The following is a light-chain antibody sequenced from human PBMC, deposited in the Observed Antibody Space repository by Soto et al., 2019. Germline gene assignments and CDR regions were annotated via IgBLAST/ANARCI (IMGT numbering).Light chain of an antibody. Sequence: EIVLTQSPGTLSLSPGERATLSCRASQSVNTRYSAWYQKKPGQAPRLLIYATSSRATGIPDRFSGSGSGTDFTLTISSLQSEDFAVYYCQQYIDWPPRYTFGQGTRLEI. V-gene: IGKV3-20*01. J-gene: IGKJ2*01. CDR2: ATS. CDR1: QSVNTRY. CDR3: QQYIDWPPRYT.